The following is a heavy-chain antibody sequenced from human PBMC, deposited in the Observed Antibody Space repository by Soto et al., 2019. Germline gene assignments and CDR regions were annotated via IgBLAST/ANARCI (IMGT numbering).Heavy chain of an antibody. J-gene: IGHJ4*02. CDR3: ARGHDANND. Sequence: QVQLQESGSGLVKPSQTLSLTCAVSGGSISSGGYSWSWIRQPPGKGLEWIGYIYHSGSTYYNPSLKSRVTKSMDPSKNQFSLKLNSVTAADTAVYYCARGHDANNDWGQGTLVTVSS. CDR1: GGSISSGGYS. D-gene: IGHD2-8*01. CDR2: IYHSGST. V-gene: IGHV4-30-2*01.